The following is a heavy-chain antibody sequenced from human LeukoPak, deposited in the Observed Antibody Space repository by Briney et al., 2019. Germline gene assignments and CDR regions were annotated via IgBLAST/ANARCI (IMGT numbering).Heavy chain of an antibody. J-gene: IGHJ4*02. CDR1: GFTFSNSL. CDR2: IDTDGSTT. CDR3: VRDRDGYNY. Sequence: GGSLRLSCAASGFTFSNSLMHWVRQVPGKGLVWVARIDTDGSTTHYAASVKGRFTISRDNAKNTLYLQMNTLRAEDTAVYYCVRDRDGYNYWGQGTLVTVSS. D-gene: IGHD5-24*01. V-gene: IGHV3-74*01.